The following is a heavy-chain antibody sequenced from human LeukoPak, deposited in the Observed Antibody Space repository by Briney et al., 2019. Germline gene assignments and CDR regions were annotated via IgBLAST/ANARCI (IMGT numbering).Heavy chain of an antibody. J-gene: IGHJ4*02. CDR3: ARGYKAGDFDY. CDR1: GFTFSSYG. CDR2: ISSSSSTI. D-gene: IGHD5-12*01. Sequence: PGRSLRLSCAASGFTFSSYGMHWVRQAPGKGLEWVSYISSSSSTIYYADSVKGRFTISRDNAKNSLYLQMNSLRAEDTAVYYCARGYKAGDFDYWGQGTLVTVSS. V-gene: IGHV3-48*01.